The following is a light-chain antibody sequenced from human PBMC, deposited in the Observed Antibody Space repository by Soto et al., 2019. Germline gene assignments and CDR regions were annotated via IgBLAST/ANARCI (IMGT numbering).Light chain of an antibody. CDR2: GAS. Sequence: LSPGERATLSWRASQSVSSSYLAWYQQKPGQAPRLLIYGASSRATGIPDRFSGSGSGTDFTLTISRLEPEDFAVYYCQQYGSSRWTFGQGTKVDIK. CDR3: QQYGSSRWT. V-gene: IGKV3-20*01. J-gene: IGKJ1*01. CDR1: QSVSSSY.